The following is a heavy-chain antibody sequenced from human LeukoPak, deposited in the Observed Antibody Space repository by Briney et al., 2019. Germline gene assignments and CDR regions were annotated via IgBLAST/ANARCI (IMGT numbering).Heavy chain of an antibody. CDR1: GYSISRGYY. Sequence: SSETLSLTCAVSGYSISRGYYWGWIRQPPGKGPEWIGSIYHSESTYYNPSLTSRGTISVDTSKIQFSLRLSSVTAADTAVYYCARQYCSGGSCYIGYWGQGTLDTVSS. CDR3: ARQYCSGGSCYIGY. J-gene: IGHJ4*02. CDR2: IYHSEST. D-gene: IGHD2-15*01. V-gene: IGHV4-38-2*01.